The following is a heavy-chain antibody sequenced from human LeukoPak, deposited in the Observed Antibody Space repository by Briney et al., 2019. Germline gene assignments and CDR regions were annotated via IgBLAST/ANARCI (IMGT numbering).Heavy chain of an antibody. CDR2: ISTYNGNT. Sequence: ASVKVSCKASGYTFTRSGITWVRQAPGQGLEWMGWISTYNGNTNYAQRLQGRVTMTTDTSTSTAYMELRSLRSDDTAMYYCASRIMGSTTSLDTFDIWGQGTMVTVSS. D-gene: IGHD1-26*01. V-gene: IGHV1-18*01. CDR3: ASRIMGSTTSLDTFDI. CDR1: GYTFTRSG. J-gene: IGHJ3*02.